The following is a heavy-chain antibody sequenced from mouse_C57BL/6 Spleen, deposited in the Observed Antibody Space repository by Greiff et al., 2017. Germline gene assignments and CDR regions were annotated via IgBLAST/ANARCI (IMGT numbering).Heavy chain of an antibody. CDR1: GYTFTDYN. D-gene: IGHD2-4*01. CDR3: ARMGYYDYDVAMDY. J-gene: IGHJ4*01. Sequence: DVQLQESGPELVKPGASVKIPCKASGYTFTDYNMDWVKQSHGKSLEWIGDINPNNGGTIYNQKFKGKATLTVDKSSSTAYMELRSLTSEDTAVYYCARMGYYDYDVAMDYWGQGTSVTVSS. CDR2: INPNNGGT. V-gene: IGHV1-18*01.